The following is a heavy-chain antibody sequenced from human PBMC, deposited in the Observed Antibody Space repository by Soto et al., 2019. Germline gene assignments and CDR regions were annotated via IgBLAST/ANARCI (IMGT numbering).Heavy chain of an antibody. CDR1: GGSISSSSYY. V-gene: IGHV4-39*01. Sequence: QLQLQESGPGLVKPSETLSLTCTVSGGSISSSSYYWGWIRQPPGKGLEWIGSIDYSGSSYYNPTLKSRVTISVDTSKNQFSLKLSSVTAADTAVYYCARRGIMGYSYGPPLYWGQGTLVTVSS. CDR2: IDYSGSS. CDR3: ARRGIMGYSYGPPLY. J-gene: IGHJ4*02. D-gene: IGHD5-18*01.